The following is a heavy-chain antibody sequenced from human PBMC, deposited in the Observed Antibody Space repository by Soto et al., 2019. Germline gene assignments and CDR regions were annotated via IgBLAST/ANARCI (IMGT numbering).Heavy chain of an antibody. D-gene: IGHD3-22*01. CDR1: GGSFSGYY. CDR3: AISLDSSGYYHYYYYGMDV. Sequence: SETLSLTCAVYGGSFSGYYWSWIRQPPGKGLEWIGEINHSGSTNYNPSLKSRVTISVDTSKNQFSLKLSSVTAADTAVYYCAISLDSSGYYHYYYYGMDVWGQGTTVTV. J-gene: IGHJ6*02. CDR2: INHSGST. V-gene: IGHV4-34*01.